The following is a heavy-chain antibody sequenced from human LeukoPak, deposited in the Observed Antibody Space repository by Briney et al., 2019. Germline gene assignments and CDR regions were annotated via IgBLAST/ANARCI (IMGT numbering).Heavy chain of an antibody. CDR3: ASSSWYRGAFDY. CDR1: GGTFSSYA. J-gene: IGHJ4*02. CDR2: IIPILGIA. D-gene: IGHD6-13*01. Sequence: GASVKVSCKASGGTFSSYAISWVRQAPGQGLEWMGRIIPILGIANYAQKFQGRVTITADKSTSTAYMELSSLRSEDTAVYYCASSSWYRGAFDYWGQGTLVTVSS. V-gene: IGHV1-69*04.